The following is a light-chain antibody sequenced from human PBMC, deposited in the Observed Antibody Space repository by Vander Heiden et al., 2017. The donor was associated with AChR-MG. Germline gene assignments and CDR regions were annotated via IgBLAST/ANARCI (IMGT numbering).Light chain of an antibody. CDR3: QQGYSTPRT. V-gene: IGKV1-39*01. J-gene: IGKJ1*01. Sequence: DIQMTQPPSYLSASVGDRITITCRASQSISSYLNWYQQKPGKAPKLLIYSASSLQSGVPSRFSGSGSGTDFTLTISSLQPEDFATYYCQQGYSTPRTFGQGTKVEIK. CDR1: QSISSY. CDR2: SAS.